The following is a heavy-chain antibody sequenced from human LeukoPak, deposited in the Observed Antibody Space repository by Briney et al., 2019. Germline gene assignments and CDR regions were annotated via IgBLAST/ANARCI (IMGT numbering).Heavy chain of an antibody. D-gene: IGHD5/OR15-5a*01. Sequence: GESLKISCKASGYSFTNYWIAWVRQKPGKGLEWMGIMHPGESEINYSPSFEGQVTISADTSISTAYLEWYSLRASDSAIYYCAKTIASLGSGARYFDPWGQGTMITVSS. CDR3: AKTIASLGSGARYFDP. CDR1: GYSFTNYW. V-gene: IGHV5-51*01. CDR2: MHPGESEI. J-gene: IGHJ5*02.